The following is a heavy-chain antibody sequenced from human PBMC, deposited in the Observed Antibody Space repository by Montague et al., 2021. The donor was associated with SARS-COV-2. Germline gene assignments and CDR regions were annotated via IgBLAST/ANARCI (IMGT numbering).Heavy chain of an antibody. CDR3: AREGLHNWFDP. J-gene: IGHJ5*02. V-gene: IGHV4-59*01. CDR2: IYYRGST. Sequence: SETLSLTCTVSNGSINNYYWSWVRQPPGKRLEWIGYIYYRGSTNYNPSLESRVTMSIDTSKNQFSLKLRSVTAADTAVYFCAREGLHNWFDPWGQGTLVIVPP. CDR1: NGSINNYY.